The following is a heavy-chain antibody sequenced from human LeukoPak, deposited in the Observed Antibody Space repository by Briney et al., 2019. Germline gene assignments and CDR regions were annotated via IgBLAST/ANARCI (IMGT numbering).Heavy chain of an antibody. V-gene: IGHV3-7*01. D-gene: IGHD1-1*01. Sequence: PGGSLRLSCAAPGFTFSSYWMSWVRQAPGKGLEWVANIKLDGGEKYYVDSVKGRFTISRDNAKNSLYLQMNSLRAEDTAVYYCARGKVGFDYWGQGTLVTVSS. J-gene: IGHJ4*02. CDR1: GFTFSSYW. CDR3: ARGKVGFDY. CDR2: IKLDGGEK.